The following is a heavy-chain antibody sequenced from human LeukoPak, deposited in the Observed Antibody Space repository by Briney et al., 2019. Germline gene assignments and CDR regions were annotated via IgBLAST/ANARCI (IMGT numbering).Heavy chain of an antibody. CDR1: GGSISSSSYY. Sequence: PSETLSLTCTVSGGSISSSSYYWGWIRQPPGKGLEWIGSIYYSGSTNYNPSLKSRVTISVDTSKNQFSLKLSSVTAADTAVYYCARVLWFGENGAFDIWGQGTMVTVSS. D-gene: IGHD3-10*01. V-gene: IGHV4-39*07. CDR3: ARVLWFGENGAFDI. J-gene: IGHJ3*02. CDR2: IYYSGST.